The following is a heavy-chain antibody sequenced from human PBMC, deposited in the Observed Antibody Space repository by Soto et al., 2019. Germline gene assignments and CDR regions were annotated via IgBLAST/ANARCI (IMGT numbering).Heavy chain of an antibody. CDR2: INHSGST. J-gene: IGHJ5*02. CDR3: ARLLFPNWFDP. V-gene: IGHV4-34*01. CDR1: GGSFSGYY. Sequence: SETLSLTCAVYGGSFSGYYWSWIRQPPGKGLEWIGEINHSGSTNYNPSLKSRVTISVDTSKNQFSLKLSSVTAADTAVYYCARLLFPNWFDPWGQGTLVTVSS.